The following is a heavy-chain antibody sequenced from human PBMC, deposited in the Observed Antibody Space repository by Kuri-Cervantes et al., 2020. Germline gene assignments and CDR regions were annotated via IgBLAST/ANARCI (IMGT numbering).Heavy chain of an antibody. CDR1: GFTFSSYS. J-gene: IGHJ4*02. Sequence: GESLKISCAASGFTFSSYSMHWVRQAPGKGLEWVAVISYDGSNKYYADSVKGRFTISRDDSMNTLYLQMNSLRAEDSAVYYCAREPSGSNAGTVDYWGQGTLVTDSS. V-gene: IGHV3-30*14. CDR2: ISYDGSNK. D-gene: IGHD4-23*01. CDR3: AREPSGSNAGTVDY.